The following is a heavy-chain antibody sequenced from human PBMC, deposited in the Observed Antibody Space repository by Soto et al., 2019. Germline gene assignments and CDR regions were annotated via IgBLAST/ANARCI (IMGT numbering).Heavy chain of an antibody. Sequence: QVQLVQSGAEVKKPGTSVKVSCKASGGTFSSSAISSVRQAPGQGLEWMGGIIPIFGTANYAQKFQGRVTITSDDSMSTSYMERSCLRSEATAVYYLARPVVVAATGYYYYGIDFSCQGATVTVSS. CDR3: ARPVVVAATGYYYYGIDF. V-gene: IGHV1-69*01. CDR1: GGTFSSSA. CDR2: IIPIFGTA. D-gene: IGHD2-15*01. J-gene: IGHJ6*02.